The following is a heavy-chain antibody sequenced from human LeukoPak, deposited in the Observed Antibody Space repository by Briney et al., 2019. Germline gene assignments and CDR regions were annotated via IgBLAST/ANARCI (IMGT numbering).Heavy chain of an antibody. V-gene: IGHV1-3*01. CDR1: GYTFTSYA. CDR2: INAGNGNT. J-gene: IGHJ6*03. D-gene: IGHD3-9*01. CDR3: AKDYDIFSYYYMDV. Sequence: GASVKVSCKASGYTFTSYAMHWVRQAPGQRLEWMGWINAGNGNTKYSQKFQGRVTMTTDTSTSTAYMELRSLRSDDTAVYYCAKDYDIFSYYYMDVWGKGTTVTVSS.